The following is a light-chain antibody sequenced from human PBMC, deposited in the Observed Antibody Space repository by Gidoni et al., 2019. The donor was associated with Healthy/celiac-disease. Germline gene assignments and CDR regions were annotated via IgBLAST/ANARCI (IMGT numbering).Light chain of an antibody. CDR3: QKYYSVPRT. CDR2: AAS. V-gene: IGKV1D-8*01. J-gene: IGKJ1*01. Sequence: VIWMTPSPSLLSASTGDRVTISCRMSQRISSYLAWYQQKPGKAPELLIYAASTLQSGVPSRFSGSGNGTDFTINISCLQSEDFATYYCQKYYSVPRTFGQGTKVEIK. CDR1: QRISSY.